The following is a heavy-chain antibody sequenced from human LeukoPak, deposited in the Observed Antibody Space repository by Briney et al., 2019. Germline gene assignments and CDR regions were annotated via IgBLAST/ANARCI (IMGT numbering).Heavy chain of an antibody. CDR1: GYTFTSYD. J-gene: IGHJ6*03. Sequence: ASVKVSCKASGYTFTSYDINWVRQATGQGLEWMGWMNPNSGNTGYAQKFQGRVTMTRNTSISTAYMELSSLRSEDTAVYYCARGRVLRLLLRDHYYYYMDVWGKGTTVTVSS. CDR2: MNPNSGNT. D-gene: IGHD3-22*01. CDR3: ARGRVLRLLLRDHYYYYMDV. V-gene: IGHV1-8*01.